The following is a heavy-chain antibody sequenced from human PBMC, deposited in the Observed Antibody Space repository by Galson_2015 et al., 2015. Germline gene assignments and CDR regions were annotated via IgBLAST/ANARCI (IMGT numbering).Heavy chain of an antibody. CDR1: GFTFSGSA. V-gene: IGHV3-73*01. CDR2: IRSKANSYAT. Sequence: SLRLSCAASGFTFSGSAMHWVRQASGKGLEWGGRIRSKANSYATAYAASVKGRFTISRDDSKNTAYLQMNSLKTEDTAVYYCTRRGDSIFEDYWGQGTLVTVSS. CDR3: TRRGDSIFEDY. D-gene: IGHD3-3*01. J-gene: IGHJ4*02.